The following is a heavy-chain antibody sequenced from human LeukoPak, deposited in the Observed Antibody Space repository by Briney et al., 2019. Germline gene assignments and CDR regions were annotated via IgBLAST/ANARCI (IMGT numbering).Heavy chain of an antibody. J-gene: IGHJ5*02. V-gene: IGHV5-51*01. CDR1: GYSFTNYW. Sequence: GESLKISCKGSGYSFTNYWIGWVRQMPGKGLEWMGIIYPGDSDTKYSPSFQGQATISAGKSISTAYLQWDSLRASDTAIYYCARLRKIIVGAISDWFDPWGQGTLVTVSS. CDR2: IYPGDSDT. D-gene: IGHD1-26*01. CDR3: ARLRKIIVGAISDWFDP.